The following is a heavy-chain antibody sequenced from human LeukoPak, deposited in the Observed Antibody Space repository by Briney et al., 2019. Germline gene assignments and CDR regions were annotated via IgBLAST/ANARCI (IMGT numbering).Heavy chain of an antibody. CDR3: ASPYYDFWSGRYYFDY. CDR2: IYYSGST. Sequence: PSETLSLTYTVSGGSISSSSYYWGWIRQPPGKGLEWIGSIYYSGSTYYNPSLKSRVTISVNTSKNQFSLKLSSVTAADTAVYYCASPYYDFWSGRYYFDYWGQGTLVTVSS. CDR1: GGSISSSSYY. D-gene: IGHD3-3*01. J-gene: IGHJ4*02. V-gene: IGHV4-39*01.